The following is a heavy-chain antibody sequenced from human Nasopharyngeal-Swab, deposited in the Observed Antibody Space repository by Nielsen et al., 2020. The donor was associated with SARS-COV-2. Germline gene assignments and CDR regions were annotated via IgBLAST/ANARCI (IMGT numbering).Heavy chain of an antibody. D-gene: IGHD6-13*01. V-gene: IGHV1-46*01. CDR3: ARDPGEPGYSSSWYVNYYYYYMDV. Sequence: ASVKVSCKASGYTFTSYYMHWVRQAPGQGLEWMGIINPSGGSTSYAQKFQGRVTMTTDTSTSTAYMELRSLRSDDTAVYYCARDPGEPGYSSSWYVNYYYYYMDVWGKGTTVTVSS. CDR2: INPSGGST. J-gene: IGHJ6*03. CDR1: GYTFTSYY.